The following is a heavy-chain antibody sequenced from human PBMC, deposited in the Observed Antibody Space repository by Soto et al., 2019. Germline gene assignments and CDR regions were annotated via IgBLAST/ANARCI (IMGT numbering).Heavy chain of an antibody. J-gene: IGHJ4*02. CDR3: ARFGVVPAATKEKTFDY. V-gene: IGHV4-39*01. Sequence: ASETLSLTCTVSGGSISSSSYYWGWIRQPPGKGLEWIGSIYYSGSTYYNPSLKSRVTISVDTSKNQFSLKLSSVTAADTAVYYCARFGVVPAATKEKTFDYWGQGTLVTVS. CDR1: GGSISSSSYY. CDR2: IYYSGST. D-gene: IGHD2-2*01.